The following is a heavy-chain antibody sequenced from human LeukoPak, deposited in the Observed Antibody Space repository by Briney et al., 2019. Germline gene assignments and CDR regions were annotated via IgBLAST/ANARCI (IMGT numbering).Heavy chain of an antibody. J-gene: IGHJ6*02. CDR3: ARGGAWDYYGMDV. V-gene: IGHV3-53*01. Sequence: PGGSLRPSCAASGFTVSNHYMSWVRQAPGKGLEWVSVIFSGASTYYSDSVQGRFIISRDISKNTLYLQMNSLRADDTAVYYCARGGAWDYYGMDVWGQGTTVTVSS. CDR2: IFSGAST. D-gene: IGHD3-16*01. CDR1: GFTVSNHY.